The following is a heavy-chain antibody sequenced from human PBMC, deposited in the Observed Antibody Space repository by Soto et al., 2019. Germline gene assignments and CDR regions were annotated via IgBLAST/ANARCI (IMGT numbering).Heavy chain of an antibody. CDR2: ISAYNGNT. D-gene: IGHD6-13*01. J-gene: IGHJ6*02. Sequence: ASVKVSCKASGYTFTSYGISWVRQAPGQGLEWMGWISAYNGNTNYAQKLQGRVTMTTDTSTSTAYMELRSLRSDDTAVYYCARGGSSSWYPHYYYYGMDVWGQGTTVTVSS. CDR3: ARGGSSSWYPHYYYYGMDV. V-gene: IGHV1-18*01. CDR1: GYTFTSYG.